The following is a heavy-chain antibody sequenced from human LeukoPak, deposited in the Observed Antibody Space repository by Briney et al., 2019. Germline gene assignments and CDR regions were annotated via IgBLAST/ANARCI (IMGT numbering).Heavy chain of an antibody. Sequence: PGRSLTHSCAASGFTFSSYGMHWVRQAPGKGLEWVAVIWYDGSNKYYADSVKGRFTISRDNSKNTLYLQMNSLRAEDTAVYYCASGTYYYDSSGYLDYWGQGTLVTVSS. CDR1: GFTFSSYG. CDR2: IWYDGSNK. J-gene: IGHJ4*02. CDR3: ASGTYYYDSSGYLDY. V-gene: IGHV3-33*01. D-gene: IGHD3-22*01.